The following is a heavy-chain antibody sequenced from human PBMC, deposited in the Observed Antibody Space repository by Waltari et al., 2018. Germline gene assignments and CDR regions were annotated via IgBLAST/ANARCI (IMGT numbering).Heavy chain of an antibody. CDR1: GGSISTNGHY. CDR3: ARDYDFWSGYYGMDV. V-gene: IGHV4-39*02. J-gene: IGHJ6*02. Sequence: QLQLQESGPGLVKPSETLSLTCTVSGGSISTNGHYWGWIRQPPGKGLEWIGSTHFTGSTYYSPSLKNRITVSVDTSKNEFSLKLSFLTAADTAVYYCARDYDFWSGYYGMDVWGQGTTVTVSS. CDR2: THFTGST. D-gene: IGHD3-3*01.